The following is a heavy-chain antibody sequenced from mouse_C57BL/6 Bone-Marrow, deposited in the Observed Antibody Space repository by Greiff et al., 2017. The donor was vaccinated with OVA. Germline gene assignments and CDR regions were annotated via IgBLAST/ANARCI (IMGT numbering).Heavy chain of an antibody. CDR3: ARAGYYGSSPWFAY. CDR1: GYSITSGYY. Sequence: VQLKQSGPGLVKPSQSLSLTCSVTGYSITSGYYWNWIRQFPGNKLEWMGYISYDGSNNYNPSLKNRISITRDTSKNQFFLKLNSVTTEDTATYYCARAGYYGSSPWFAYWGQGTLVTVSA. V-gene: IGHV3-6*01. J-gene: IGHJ3*01. CDR2: ISYDGSN. D-gene: IGHD1-1*01.